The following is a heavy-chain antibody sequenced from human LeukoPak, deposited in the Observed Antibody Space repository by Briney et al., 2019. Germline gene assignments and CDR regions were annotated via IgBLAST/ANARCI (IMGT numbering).Heavy chain of an antibody. CDR1: GYTFTGYY. D-gene: IGHD3-3*01. CDR2: INPNSGGT. J-gene: IGHJ6*03. Sequence: ASVKVSCKASGYTFTGYYMHWVRQAPGQGLEWMGWINPNSGGTNYAQKFQGRVTMTRDTSISTAYMELSRLRSDDTAVYYCARGEESGYCYYYMDVWGKGTTVTVSS. V-gene: IGHV1-2*02. CDR3: ARGEESGYCYYYMDV.